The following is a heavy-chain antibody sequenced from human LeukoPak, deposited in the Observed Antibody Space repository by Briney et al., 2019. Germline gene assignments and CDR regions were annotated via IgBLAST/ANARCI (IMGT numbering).Heavy chain of an antibody. CDR1: GGSFSGYY. CDR3: ARGEVDTAMVGAYYYYGMDV. CDR2: INHSGST. V-gene: IGHV4-34*01. Sequence: SETLSLSCAVYGGSFSGYYWSWVRQPPGKGLEWIGEINHSGSTNYNPSLKSRVTISVDTSKNQFSLKLSSVTAADTAVYYCARGEVDTAMVGAYYYYGMDVWGQGTTVTVSS. D-gene: IGHD5-18*01. J-gene: IGHJ6*02.